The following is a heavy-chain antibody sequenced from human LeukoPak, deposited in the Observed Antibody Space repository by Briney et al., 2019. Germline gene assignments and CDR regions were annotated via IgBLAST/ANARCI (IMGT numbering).Heavy chain of an antibody. J-gene: IGHJ4*02. D-gene: IGHD6-19*01. Sequence: SETLSLTCTVSGGSIRSSSYFWGWIRQPPGKGLEWIGNIYYSGSSYYNPSLKSRVTISVDTSKNQFSLKLSSVTAADTAVYYCARHKYSSGWIIFDYWGQGTLVTVSS. CDR2: IYYSGSS. V-gene: IGHV4-39*01. CDR3: ARHKYSSGWIIFDY. CDR1: GGSIRSSSYF.